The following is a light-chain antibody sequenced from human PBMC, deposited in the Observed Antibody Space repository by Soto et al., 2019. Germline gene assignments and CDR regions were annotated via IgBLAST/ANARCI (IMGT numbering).Light chain of an antibody. CDR2: GNN. CDR1: SSNIGSYT. CDR3: AAWDDSLNGVV. Sequence: QSVLTQPPSASGTPGQRVTICCSGSSSNIGSYTVYWYQQFPGTAPKLLIYGNNQRPSGVPDRFSGSKSGTSASLAISGLQSEDEADYYCAAWDDSLNGVVFGGGTKLTVL. V-gene: IGLV1-44*01. J-gene: IGLJ2*01.